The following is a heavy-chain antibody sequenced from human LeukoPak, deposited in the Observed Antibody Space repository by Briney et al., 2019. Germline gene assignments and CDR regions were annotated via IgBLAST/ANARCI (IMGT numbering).Heavy chain of an antibody. Sequence: GGSLRLSCAASGLSFSNAWMSWVRQAPGKGLEWVAHIKRNTDTGTTNYGASVEGRFTVSRDDSKDTLYLQMNSLKIEGTAVYYCTSGDRGLQDYWGQGTLVTVSS. CDR3: TSGDRGLQDY. V-gene: IGHV3-15*01. CDR1: GLSFSNAW. J-gene: IGHJ4*02. CDR2: IKRNTDTGTT. D-gene: IGHD3-10*01.